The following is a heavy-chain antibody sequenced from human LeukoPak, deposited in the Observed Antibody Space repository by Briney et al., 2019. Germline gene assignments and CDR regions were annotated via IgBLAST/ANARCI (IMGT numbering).Heavy chain of an antibody. CDR3: ARDQGYYDSSGYYYVFSFYDY. J-gene: IGHJ4*02. V-gene: IGHV3-7*01. Sequence: PGGSLRLSCAASGFTFSDYYMSWIRQAPGKGLEWVANIKQDGSEKYYVDSVKGRFTISRDNAKNSLYLQMNSLRAEDTAVYYCARDQGYYDSSGYYYVFSFYDYWGQGTLVTVSS. CDR1: GFTFSDYY. CDR2: IKQDGSEK. D-gene: IGHD3-22*01.